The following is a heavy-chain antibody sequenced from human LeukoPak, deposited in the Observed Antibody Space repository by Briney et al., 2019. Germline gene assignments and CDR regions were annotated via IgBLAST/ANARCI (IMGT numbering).Heavy chain of an antibody. CDR3: ARDYEHKQNNWFDP. V-gene: IGHV3-30-3*01. CDR1: GFTFSSYA. D-gene: IGHD5-12*01. CDR2: ISYDGSNK. J-gene: IGHJ5*02. Sequence: TGGSLRLSCAASGFTFSSYAMHWVRQAPGKGLEWVAVISYDGSNKYYADSVKGRFTISRDNSKNTLYLQMNSLRAEDTAVYYCARDYEHKQNNWFDPWGQGTLVTVSS.